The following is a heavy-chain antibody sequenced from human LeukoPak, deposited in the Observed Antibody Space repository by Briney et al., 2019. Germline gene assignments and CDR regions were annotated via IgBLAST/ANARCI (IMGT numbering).Heavy chain of an antibody. J-gene: IGHJ4*02. CDR3: ARANFLYCSSSTCLFDY. Sequence: ASVKVSCKASGYTFTDYYMHWVRQAPGQGFEWIGWINPNYGDTNYAQKFQGRVTMTRDTSISTAHMEVSRLRSDDTAVYYCARANFLYCSSSTCLFDYWGQGTLVTVSS. V-gene: IGHV1-2*02. D-gene: IGHD2-2*01. CDR1: GYTFTDYY. CDR2: INPNYGDT.